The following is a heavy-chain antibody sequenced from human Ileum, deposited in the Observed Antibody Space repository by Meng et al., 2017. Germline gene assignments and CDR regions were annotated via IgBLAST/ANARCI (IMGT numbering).Heavy chain of an antibody. Sequence: ASVKVSCKASGYTFTSYYIHWVRQAPGQGLEYMGIIRPSGGVTTYAQKFQGRVTTTRDTSTSTVYMELSGLTSEDTAVYYCAREPPETYYFDYWGQGALVTVSS. D-gene: IGHD1-14*01. J-gene: IGHJ4*02. CDR1: GYTFTSYY. CDR3: AREPPETYYFDY. CDR2: IRPSGGVT. V-gene: IGHV1-46*01.